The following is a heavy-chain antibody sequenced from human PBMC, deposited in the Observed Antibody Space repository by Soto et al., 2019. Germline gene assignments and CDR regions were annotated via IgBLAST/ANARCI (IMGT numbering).Heavy chain of an antibody. D-gene: IGHD2-8*01. CDR3: AHRVLSTNFGLTTTAAIYFVF. Sequence: QITLNESGPTQVKPRQTLTLTCTFSGFALTTSGVGVGWIRQSPGKAPEWLALIYWDDDKRYSPSLKSRLTITKDTFKNLMDLLMADLDPGDTASCYSAHRVLSTNFGLTTTAAIYFVFWGKVTTVAVYS. CDR1: GFALTTSGVG. J-gene: IGHJ6*03. CDR2: IYWDDDK. V-gene: IGHV2-5*02.